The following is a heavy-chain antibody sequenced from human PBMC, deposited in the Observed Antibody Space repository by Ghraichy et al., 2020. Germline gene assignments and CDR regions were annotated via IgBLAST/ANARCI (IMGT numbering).Heavy chain of an antibody. V-gene: IGHV3-15*01. CDR2: IRSKNDGGTT. CDR1: GFTFSNAW. CDR3: TTRRDCSSTSCYVYYYYGMDV. D-gene: IGHD2-2*01. J-gene: IGHJ6*02. Sequence: SCAASGFTFSNAWLSWVRQAPGKGLEWVGRIRSKNDGGTTDYAAPVKGRFTISRDDAKNTLYLQMNSLKTEDTAVYYCTTRRDCSSTSCYVYYYYGMDVWGQGTTVTASS.